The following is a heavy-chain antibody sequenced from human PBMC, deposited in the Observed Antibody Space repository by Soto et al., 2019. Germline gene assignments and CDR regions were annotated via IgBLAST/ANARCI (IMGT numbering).Heavy chain of an antibody. D-gene: IGHD2-2*01. CDR1: GGSFSGYY. CDR3: ARGRVRGVPAATGGSYYYDYYGMDV. CDR2: INHSGTT. Sequence: PSETLPLTGAVDGGSFSGYYWSWIRQPPGKGLEWIGEINHSGTTNYNPSLKSRVTISVDTSKNQFSLKLSSVTAADTAVYYCARGRVRGVPAATGGSYYYDYYGMDVWGKGTTVTVS. J-gene: IGHJ6*04. V-gene: IGHV4-34*01.